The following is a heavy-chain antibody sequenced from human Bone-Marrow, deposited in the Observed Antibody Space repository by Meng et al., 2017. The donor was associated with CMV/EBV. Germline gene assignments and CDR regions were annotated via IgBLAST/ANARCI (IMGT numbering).Heavy chain of an antibody. V-gene: IGHV3-30*02. J-gene: IGHJ2*01. CDR3: AKDSGSGAIHGWYFDL. D-gene: IGHD2-2*02. CDR2: IRYDGSYK. CDR1: GFNFSNYG. Sequence: GESLKISCAASGFNFSNYGMHWVRQAPGKGLVWVSFIRYDGSYKYYAGFVKGRFTISRVNYKNTLYLRMNSLSAEDTAGYYCAKDSGSGAIHGWYFDLWGRGTLVTVSS.